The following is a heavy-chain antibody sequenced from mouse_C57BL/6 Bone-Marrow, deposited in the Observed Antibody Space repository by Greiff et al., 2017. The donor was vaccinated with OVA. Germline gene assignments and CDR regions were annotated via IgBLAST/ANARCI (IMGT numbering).Heavy chain of an antibody. CDR3: ARNDTTVVPFYSAMDY. CDR1: GFSLTSYA. D-gene: IGHD1-1*01. CDR2: ICTGGGT. Sequence: QVQLKQPGPGLVAPSHSLSFTCTVSGFSLTSYAISWVRQPPGQGLEWLGVICTGGGTNCSSTHKYRMSSSKDNSKGQVFLKTDSLQTGDTARYYCARNDTTVVPFYSAMDYRGQGTSVTVSA. J-gene: IGHJ4*01. V-gene: IGHV2-9-1*01.